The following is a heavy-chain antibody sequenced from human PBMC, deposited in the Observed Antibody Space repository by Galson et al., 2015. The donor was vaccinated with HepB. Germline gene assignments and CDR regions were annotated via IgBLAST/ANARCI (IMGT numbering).Heavy chain of an antibody. CDR1: GYTFTGYY. J-gene: IGHJ3*02. CDR2: INPNSGGT. CDR3: ARDAMVQGVSLPDDAFDI. D-gene: IGHD3-10*01. Sequence: SVKVSCKASGYTFTGYYMHWVRQAPGQGLEWMGRINPNSGGTNYAQKFQGRVTMTRDTSISTAYMELSRLRSDDTAVYYCARDAMVQGVSLPDDAFDIWGQGTMVTVSS. V-gene: IGHV1-2*06.